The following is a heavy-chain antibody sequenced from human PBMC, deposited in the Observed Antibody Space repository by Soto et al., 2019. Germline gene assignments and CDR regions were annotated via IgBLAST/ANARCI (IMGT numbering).Heavy chain of an antibody. CDR3: AKQSITMVRGSPFDY. CDR1: GFTFSSYA. D-gene: IGHD3-10*01. V-gene: IGHV3-23*01. J-gene: IGHJ4*02. Sequence: AGGSLRLSCAASGFTFSSYAMSWVRQAPGKGLEWVSAISGSGGSTYYADSVKGRFTISRDNSKNTLYLQMNSLRAEDTAVYYCAKQSITMVRGSPFDYWGQGTLVTVSS. CDR2: ISGSGGST.